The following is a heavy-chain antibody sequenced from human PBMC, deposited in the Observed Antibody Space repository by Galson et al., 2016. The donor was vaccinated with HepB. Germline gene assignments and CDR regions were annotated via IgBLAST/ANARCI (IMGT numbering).Heavy chain of an antibody. CDR2: IYPGDSDT. V-gene: IGHV5-51*03. D-gene: IGHD1-1*01. CDR1: GYRFTHIW. J-gene: IGHJ4*02. CDR3: VRRGRSYNFGADF. Sequence: QSGAEVKKPGETLKIACRDSGYRFTHIWIGWVRQVPGMGLEWMGIIYPGDSDTRYSPSFQGQVTISFDKSINTAYLQWRSLKTSDAAMYYSVRRGRSYNFGADFWGQGTLVTVSS.